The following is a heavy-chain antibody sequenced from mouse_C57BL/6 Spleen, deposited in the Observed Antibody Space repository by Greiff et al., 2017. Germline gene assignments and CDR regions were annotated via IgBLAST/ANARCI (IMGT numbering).Heavy chain of an antibody. V-gene: IGHV1-80*01. CDR1: GYAFSSYW. D-gene: IGHD3-2*02. J-gene: IGHJ2*01. CDR2: IYPGDGDT. Sequence: QVHVKQSGAELVKPGASVKISCKASGYAFSSYWMNWVKQRPGKGLEWIGQIYPGDGDTNYNGKFKGKATLTADKSSSTAYMQLSSLTSEDSAVYFCARSETAQAHLDYWGQGTTLTVSS. CDR3: ARSETAQAHLDY.